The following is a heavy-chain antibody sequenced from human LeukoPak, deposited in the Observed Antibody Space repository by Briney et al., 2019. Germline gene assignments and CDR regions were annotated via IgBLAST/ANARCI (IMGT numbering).Heavy chain of an antibody. CDR1: GGSISSGGYY. Sequence: SQTLSLTCTVSGGSISSGGYYWSWIRQHPGMGLEWIGYIYYSGGTYYNPSLKSRVTISVDTSKNQFSLKLSSVTAADTAVYYCARGRGTIFGVAHYFDYWGQGTLVTVSS. J-gene: IGHJ4*02. V-gene: IGHV4-31*03. D-gene: IGHD3-3*01. CDR3: ARGRGTIFGVAHYFDY. CDR2: IYYSGGT.